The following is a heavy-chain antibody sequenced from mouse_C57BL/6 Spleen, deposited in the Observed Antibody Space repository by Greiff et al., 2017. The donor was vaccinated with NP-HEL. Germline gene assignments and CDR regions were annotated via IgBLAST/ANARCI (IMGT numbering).Heavy chain of an antibody. J-gene: IGHJ3*01. Sequence: EVQRVESGGGLVQPGGSLSLSCAASGFTFTDYYMSWVRQPPGKALEWLGFIRNKANGYTTEYSASVKGRFTISRDNSQNILYLQMNTLRAEDSATYYCVKAVSRYDYDGVGFAYWGQGTLVTVSA. D-gene: IGHD2-4*01. V-gene: IGHV7-4*04. CDR1: GFTFTDYY. CDR2: IRNKANGYTT. CDR3: VKAVSRYDYDGVGFAY.